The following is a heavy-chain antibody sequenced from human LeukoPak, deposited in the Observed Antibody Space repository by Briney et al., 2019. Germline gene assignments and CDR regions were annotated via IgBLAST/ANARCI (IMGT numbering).Heavy chain of an antibody. CDR3: AIDRGTAAAGPDFDY. CDR1: GGSISSYY. CDR2: IYYSGST. D-gene: IGHD6-13*01. J-gene: IGHJ4*02. V-gene: IGHV4-59*01. Sequence: PSETLSLTCTVSGGSISSYYWSWMRQPPGKGLEWIGYIYYSGSTNYNPSLKSRVTISVDTSKNQLSLKLSSVTAADTAVYYGAIDRGTAAAGPDFDYWGQGTLVTVSS.